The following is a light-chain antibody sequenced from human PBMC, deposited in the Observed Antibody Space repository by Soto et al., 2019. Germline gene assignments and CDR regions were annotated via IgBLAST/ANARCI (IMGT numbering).Light chain of an antibody. V-gene: IGLV2-11*01. Sequence: QSALTQPRSVSGSPGQSVTISCTGTNSDVGAYDSVSWYQQHPDKAPKLVIYAVTKRPSGVADRFSGSKSGDTASLTISGLQAEDEADYYCCSYAGRFYVFGTGTKLTVL. CDR1: NSDVGAYDS. J-gene: IGLJ1*01. CDR3: CSYAGRFYV. CDR2: AVT.